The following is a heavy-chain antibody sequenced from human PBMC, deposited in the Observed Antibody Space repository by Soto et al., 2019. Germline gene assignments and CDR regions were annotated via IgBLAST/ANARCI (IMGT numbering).Heavy chain of an antibody. Sequence: GASVKVSCKASGYTFTSYYMHWVRQAPGQGLEWVGIINPSGGSTSYAQKFQGRVTMTRDTSTSTVYMELSSLRSEDTAVYYCARDQDYDSSGYFSAHAFDIWGQGTMVTVSS. J-gene: IGHJ3*02. D-gene: IGHD3-22*01. CDR1: GYTFTSYY. CDR3: ARDQDYDSSGYFSAHAFDI. CDR2: INPSGGST. V-gene: IGHV1-46*01.